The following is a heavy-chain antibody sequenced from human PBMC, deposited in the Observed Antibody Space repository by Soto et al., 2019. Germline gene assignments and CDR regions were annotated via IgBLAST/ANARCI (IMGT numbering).Heavy chain of an antibody. D-gene: IGHD2-15*01. Sequence: QVQLQQWGPGLLKPSETLSLTCAVYGGSFSGYYWSWIRQRPGTGLEWIGEINHSGSTNYNPSLQSRVTTSVDTATNQFSMKLSSGTAADTAVYYCARGKDIVVVVAATPSGNYFDYWGQGTLVTVSS. CDR1: GGSFSGYY. CDR2: INHSGST. V-gene: IGHV4-34*01. J-gene: IGHJ4*02. CDR3: ARGKDIVVVVAATPSGNYFDY.